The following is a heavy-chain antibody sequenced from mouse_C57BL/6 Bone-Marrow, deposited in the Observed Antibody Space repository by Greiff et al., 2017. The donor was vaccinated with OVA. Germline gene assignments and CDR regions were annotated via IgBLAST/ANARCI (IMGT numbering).Heavy chain of an antibody. CDR3: ARGGIVTTGWYAMDY. D-gene: IGHD2-5*01. CDR1: GYTFTSYW. CDR2: FHPNSGST. J-gene: IGHJ4*01. V-gene: IGHV1-64*01. Sequence: QVQLQQPGAELVKPGASVKLSCKASGYTFTSYWMHWVKQRPGQGLEWIGMFHPNSGSTNYNEKFKSKATLTVDKSSSTAYMQLSSMTSEDSAVYYGARGGIVTTGWYAMDYWGQGTTLTVSS.